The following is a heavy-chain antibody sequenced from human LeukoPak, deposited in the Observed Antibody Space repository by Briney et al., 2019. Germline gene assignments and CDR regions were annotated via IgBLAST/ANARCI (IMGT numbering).Heavy chain of an antibody. CDR3: ARGTRWELPLAPTKDY. CDR2: INPNSGGT. D-gene: IGHD1-26*01. J-gene: IGHJ4*02. Sequence: EASVTVSCKASGYTFTGYYMHWVRQAPGQGLEWMGWINPNSGGTNYAQKFQGRVTMTRDTSISTAYMELSRLRSDDTAVYYCARGTRWELPLAPTKDYWGQGTLVTVSS. V-gene: IGHV1-2*02. CDR1: GYTFTGYY.